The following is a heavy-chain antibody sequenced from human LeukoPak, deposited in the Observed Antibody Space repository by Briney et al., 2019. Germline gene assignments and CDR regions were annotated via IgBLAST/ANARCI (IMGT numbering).Heavy chain of an antibody. V-gene: IGHV4-59*08. J-gene: IGHJ6*02. Sequence: SETLSLTCTVSGGSFSSYYWTWIRQPPGKGLEWVGYIQNSAIYRAKIKSSPSLQSRVSLSIDTSKNQVSLTVNSVTAADTAVYYCARLSSTLYYSMDVWGPGTAVTVSS. CDR3: ARLSSTLYYSMDV. D-gene: IGHD6-6*01. CDR1: GGSFSSYY. CDR2: IQNSAIYRAKI.